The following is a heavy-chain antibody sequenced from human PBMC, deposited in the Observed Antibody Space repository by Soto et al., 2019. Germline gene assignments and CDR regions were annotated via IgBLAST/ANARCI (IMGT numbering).Heavy chain of an antibody. Sequence: PGGSLRFSCAASGFIFSTYAMNWVRQAPGKGLEWVSAISSGGDSAFYAESVRGRFTISRDNSINTLYLQMSSLRTEDTAVYYCAHPRGYGVFDAVDIWGQGTMVTVSS. CDR1: GFIFSTYA. D-gene: IGHD4-17*01. J-gene: IGHJ3*02. V-gene: IGHV3-23*01. CDR3: AHPRGYGVFDAVDI. CDR2: ISSGGDSA.